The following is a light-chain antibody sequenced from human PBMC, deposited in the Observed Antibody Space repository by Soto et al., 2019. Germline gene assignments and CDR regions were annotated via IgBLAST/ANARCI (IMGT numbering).Light chain of an antibody. CDR3: SSDTSSRV. V-gene: IGLV2-14*01. J-gene: IGLJ2*01. CDR1: SSYVGGYNY. Sequence: QSALTQPASVSGSPGQSITISCTGTSSYVGGYNYVSWYQQHPGKAPKLMIYDVSNRPSGVSNRFSGSKSGNTASLTISGLQAEDEADYYCSSDTSSRVFGGGTKVTVL. CDR2: DVS.